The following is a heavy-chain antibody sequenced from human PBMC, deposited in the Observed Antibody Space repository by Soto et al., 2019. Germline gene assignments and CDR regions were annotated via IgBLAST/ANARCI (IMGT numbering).Heavy chain of an antibody. CDR3: ARGVLPYWYFDL. CDR2: IYSSGST. J-gene: IGHJ2*01. CDR1: GFSISSGVYY. V-gene: IGHV4-31*03. Sequence: ILSHTNPVSGFSISSGVYYLSWKRQHPWKGLEWIGYIYSSGSTYYNPSLKSRVTISADTSQNQSSLKLSSVTAADTAVYYCARGVLPYWYFDLWGRGTLVTV.